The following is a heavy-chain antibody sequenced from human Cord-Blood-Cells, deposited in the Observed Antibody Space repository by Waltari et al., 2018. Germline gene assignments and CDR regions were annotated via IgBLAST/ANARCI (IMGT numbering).Heavy chain of an antibody. CDR3: ARPLPGDDAFDI. D-gene: IGHD7-27*01. Sequence: WGAGLLKPSETLSLTCAVYGGSFSGYYWSWIRQPPGKGLEWIGEINHSGSTNYNPSLKSRVTISVDTSKNQFSLKLSSVTAADTAVYYCARPLPGDDAFDIWGQGTMVTVSS. V-gene: IGHV4-34*01. J-gene: IGHJ3*02. CDR1: GGSFSGYY. CDR2: INHSGST.